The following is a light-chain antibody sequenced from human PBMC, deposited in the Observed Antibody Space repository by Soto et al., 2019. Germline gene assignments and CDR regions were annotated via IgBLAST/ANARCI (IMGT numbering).Light chain of an antibody. CDR1: QSVSSY. J-gene: IGKJ2*01. CDR2: DAS. V-gene: IGKV3-11*01. Sequence: IVLTQSPATLSLSPGERATLSCRASQSVSSYLAWYQQKPGQAPRLLIYDASNRATGIPARFSGSGSVTGFTLTISSLEPEDFAVYYCQRRSNWPLMYTFGQGTKLEIK. CDR3: QRRSNWPLMYT.